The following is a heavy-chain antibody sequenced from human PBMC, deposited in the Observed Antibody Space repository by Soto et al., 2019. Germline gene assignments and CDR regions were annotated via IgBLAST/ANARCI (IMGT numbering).Heavy chain of an antibody. CDR1: GFTFDDYA. D-gene: IGHD6-19*01. Sequence: EVQLVESGGGLVHPGRSLRLTCAAAGFTFDDYAMHWVRQAPGKGLEWVSGISWNSGSIGYADSVKGRFTISRDNAKNSLYLQMNSLRAEDTALYYCAKGSYSSGWYEMNYWGQGTLVTVSS. CDR2: ISWNSGSI. J-gene: IGHJ4*02. CDR3: AKGSYSSGWYEMNY. V-gene: IGHV3-9*01.